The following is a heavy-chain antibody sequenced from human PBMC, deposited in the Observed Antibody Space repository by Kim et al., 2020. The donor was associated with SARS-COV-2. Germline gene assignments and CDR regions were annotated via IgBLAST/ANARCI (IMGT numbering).Heavy chain of an antibody. CDR1: GFTFSSYG. Sequence: GGSLRLSCAASGFTFSSYGMHWVRQAPGKGLEWVAVISYDGSNKYYADSVKGRFTISRDNSKNTLYLQMNSLRAEDTAVYYCAKVGVGSTRDPYYYYMDVWGKGTTVTVSS. CDR3: AKVGVGSTRDPYYYYMDV. V-gene: IGHV3-30*18. D-gene: IGHD3-10*01. J-gene: IGHJ6*03. CDR2: ISYDGSNK.